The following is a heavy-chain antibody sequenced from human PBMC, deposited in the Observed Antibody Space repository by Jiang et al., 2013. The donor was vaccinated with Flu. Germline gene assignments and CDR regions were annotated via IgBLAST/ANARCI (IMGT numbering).Heavy chain of an antibody. V-gene: IGHV4-59*08. CDR3: TRLSCSYGSCYEAY. CDR1: TGLHRVGYY. J-gene: IGHJ4*02. Sequence: SLTCIVSTGLHRVGYYWSWIRQSPGKGLEWIGYTVLYWGPTTTTTTLPQESRSPLSVDTSKSQVSLHLTSVTAADTAVYYCTRLSCSYGSCYEAYWGQGLRVTVSS. D-gene: IGHD2-15*01. CDR2: TVLYWGPT.